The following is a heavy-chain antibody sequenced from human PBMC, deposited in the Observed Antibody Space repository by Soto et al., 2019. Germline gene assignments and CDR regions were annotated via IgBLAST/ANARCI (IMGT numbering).Heavy chain of an antibody. J-gene: IGHJ4*02. CDR3: GRGVWRWLQRTIGDY. D-gene: IGHD5-12*01. CDR1: GYTFTSYY. V-gene: IGHV1-46*01. Sequence: ASVKVSCKASGYTFTSYYMHWVRQAPGQGLEWMGIINPSGGSTSYAQKFQGRVTMTRDTSTGTVYMELSSLRSEDTAVYYCGRGVWRWLQRTIGDYWGQGTQVTVS. CDR2: INPSGGST.